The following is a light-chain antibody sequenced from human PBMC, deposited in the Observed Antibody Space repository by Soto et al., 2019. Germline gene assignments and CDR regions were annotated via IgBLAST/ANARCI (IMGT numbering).Light chain of an antibody. CDR2: SNN. Sequence: QSVLTQPPSASGTPGQRVTISCSGSSSNIGANTVNWYQQLPGTAPKLLIYSNNQRPSWVPDRFSGSKSGTSASLAISGPQSEDETDYYCATWDDRLNGVVFGGGTKLTVL. V-gene: IGLV1-44*01. CDR1: SSNIGANT. J-gene: IGLJ2*01. CDR3: ATWDDRLNGVV.